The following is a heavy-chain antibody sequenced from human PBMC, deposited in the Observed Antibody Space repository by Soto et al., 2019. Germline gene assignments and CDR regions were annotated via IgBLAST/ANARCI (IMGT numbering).Heavy chain of an antibody. V-gene: IGHV2-5*02. D-gene: IGHD3-3*01. CDR3: AHRVLRTVFGLVTTTAIYFDF. J-gene: IGHJ4*02. CDR1: GFSLTTSGVG. CDR2: IYWDDDK. Sequence: QITVNESGPTQVKPRQTLTLTCTFSGFSLTTSGVGVGWIRQSPGKAPEGLALIYWDDDKRYSPSLKSRLTITKDTAKTQVVLTMADLDPADTATYSCAHRVLRTVFGLVTTTAIYFDFWGQGTPVAVSS.